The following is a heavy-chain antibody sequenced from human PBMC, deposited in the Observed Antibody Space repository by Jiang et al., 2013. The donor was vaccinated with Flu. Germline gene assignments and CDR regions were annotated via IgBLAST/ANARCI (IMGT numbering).Heavy chain of an antibody. V-gene: IGHV2-5*02. CDR3: AHRRPFDGTSHFYGWLDP. Sequence: KPTQTLTLTCTFSGFSLSTGEVGVGWIRQPPGKALEWVAVIYWDGDKRYSPSLKSRLTITKDTSKNQVVLTMTNMDPADTATYYCAHRRPFDGTSHFYGWLDPWGQGTRVTVSS. CDR1: GFSLSTGEVG. J-gene: IGHJ5*02. D-gene: IGHD2/OR15-2a*01. CDR2: IYWDGDK.